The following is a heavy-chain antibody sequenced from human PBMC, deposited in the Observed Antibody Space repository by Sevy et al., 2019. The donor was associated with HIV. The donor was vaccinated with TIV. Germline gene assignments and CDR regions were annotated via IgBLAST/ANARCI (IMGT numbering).Heavy chain of an antibody. CDR1: GFSFSYYG. Sequence: GGSLRLSCIGSGFSFSYYGIHWVRQSPGKGLDWVALISHDGINEYYADSVKGRFTISRDNSKNTVYLEMNSRRNEDTAIYFCSNAYSGSYSHSYLYALDVWGQGTTITVSS. D-gene: IGHD1-26*01. CDR3: SNAYSGSYSHSYLYALDV. CDR2: ISHDGINE. J-gene: IGHJ6*02. V-gene: IGHV3-30*18.